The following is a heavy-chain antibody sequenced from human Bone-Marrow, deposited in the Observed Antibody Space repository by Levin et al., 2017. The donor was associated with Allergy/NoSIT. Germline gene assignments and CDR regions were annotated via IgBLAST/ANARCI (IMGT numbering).Heavy chain of an antibody. D-gene: IGHD3-10*01. CDR2: INPNSGGT. CDR1: GYTFTDYY. V-gene: IGHV1-2*02. J-gene: IGHJ4*02. Sequence: VKISCKASGYTFTDYYMHWVRQAPGQGVEWMGWINPNSGGTNYAQNFQGRVTMTRDTSISTAFMDLSSLRSDDTAVYYCATWGGYGSGTYVDYWGQGTLVTVSS. CDR3: ATWGGYGSGTYVDY.